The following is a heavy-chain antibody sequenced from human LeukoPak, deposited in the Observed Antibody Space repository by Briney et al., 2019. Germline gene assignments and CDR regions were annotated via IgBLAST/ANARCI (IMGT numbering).Heavy chain of an antibody. V-gene: IGHV4-34*01. D-gene: IGHD6-13*01. CDR3: ARGKPRPARYSSSSFDY. J-gene: IGHJ4*02. CDR2: INHSGST. Sequence: SETLSLTGAVYGGSFSGYYWSWIRQPPGTGLEWVGEINHSGSTNYNPSLKSRVTISVDTSKNQFSLKLSSVTAADTAVYYCARGKPRPARYSSSSFDYWGQGTLVTVSS. CDR1: GGSFSGYY.